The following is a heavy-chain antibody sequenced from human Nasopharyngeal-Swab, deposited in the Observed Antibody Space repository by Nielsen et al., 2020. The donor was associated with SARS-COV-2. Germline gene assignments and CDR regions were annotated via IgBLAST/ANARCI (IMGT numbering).Heavy chain of an antibody. V-gene: IGHV3-23*01. CDR1: GFTFSSFA. Sequence: GESLKISCAASGFTFSSFAMSWVRQAPGKGLEWVSIISGSGDTTYYADSMKGRFTISRDASKNTLFLQMNSLRTEDTAVYYCAKDSVVIPAAWFDPWGQGTLVTVSS. CDR3: AKDSVVIPAAWFDP. D-gene: IGHD2-2*01. J-gene: IGHJ5*02. CDR2: ISGSGDTT.